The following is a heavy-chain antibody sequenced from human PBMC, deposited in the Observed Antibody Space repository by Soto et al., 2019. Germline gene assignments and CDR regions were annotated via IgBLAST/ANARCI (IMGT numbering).Heavy chain of an antibody. D-gene: IGHD4-4*01. CDR2: INAGNGNT. J-gene: IGHJ6*02. Sequence: GASVKVSCKASGYTFTSYAMHWVRQAPGQRLEWMGWINAGNGNTKYSQKFQGRVTITRDTSASTAYMELSSLRSEDTAVYYCSKDDDYCNYAEYYYYGMDVWCQGTTVNVSS. CDR1: GYTFTSYA. V-gene: IGHV1-3*01. CDR3: SKDDDYCNYAEYYYYGMDV.